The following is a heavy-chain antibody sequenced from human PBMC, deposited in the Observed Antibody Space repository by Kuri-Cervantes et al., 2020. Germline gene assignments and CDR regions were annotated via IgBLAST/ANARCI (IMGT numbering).Heavy chain of an antibody. Sequence: SETLSLTCTVSGGSISSSSYYWGWIRQPQGKGLEWIGSIYYSGSTYYNPSLKSRVTISVDTSKNQFSLKLSSVTAADTAVYYCASTPGVVVPAAMGVGRDYFDYWGQGNLVTVSS. J-gene: IGHJ4*02. CDR2: IYYSGST. CDR1: GGSISSSSYY. D-gene: IGHD2-2*01. CDR3: ASTPGVVVPAAMGVGRDYFDY. V-gene: IGHV4-39*01.